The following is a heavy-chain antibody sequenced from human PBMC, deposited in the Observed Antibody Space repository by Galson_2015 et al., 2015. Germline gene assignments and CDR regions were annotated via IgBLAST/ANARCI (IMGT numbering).Heavy chain of an antibody. D-gene: IGHD6-19*01. V-gene: IGHV3-33*01. CDR1: GYNFGSYG. CDR2: IWYDGSEK. CDR3: ARIGSAWSFDY. Sequence: SLRLSCAASGYNFGSYGMNWVRQAPGKGLEWVAVIWYDGSEKYYADSVKGRFTISRDNSKNTVYLQMNSLRAEDTAVYYCARIGSAWSFDYWGQGTLVTVSS. J-gene: IGHJ4*02.